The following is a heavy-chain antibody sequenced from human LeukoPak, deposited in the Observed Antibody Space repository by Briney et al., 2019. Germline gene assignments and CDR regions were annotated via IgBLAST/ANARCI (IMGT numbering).Heavy chain of an antibody. CDR1: GGSISSGGYS. V-gene: IGHV4-30-2*01. D-gene: IGHD5-12*01. Sequence: SETLSLTCAVSGGSISSGGYSWSWIRQPPGKGLEWIGYIYHSGSTYYNPSLKSRVTISVDRSKNQFSLKLSSVTAADTAVYYCAVQWLRLGWFDPWGQGTLVTVSS. CDR2: IYHSGST. CDR3: AVQWLRLGWFDP. J-gene: IGHJ5*02.